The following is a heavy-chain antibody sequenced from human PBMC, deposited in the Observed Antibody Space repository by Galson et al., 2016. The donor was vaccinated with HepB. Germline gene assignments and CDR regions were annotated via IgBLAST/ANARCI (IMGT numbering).Heavy chain of an antibody. CDR3: GRWGKRQACTIDY. V-gene: IGHV3-23*01. CDR1: GFTFSTYA. J-gene: IGHJ4*02. CDR2: IGGGGSTNT. Sequence: SLRLSCAASGFTFSTYAMNWVRQAPGKGLEWVSTIGGGGSTNTYYADSVKGRFTISRDNSKDPLYLRMSSLGAEDTAVYYCGRWGKRQACTIDYWGQGIVVTVSS. D-gene: IGHD2-2*01.